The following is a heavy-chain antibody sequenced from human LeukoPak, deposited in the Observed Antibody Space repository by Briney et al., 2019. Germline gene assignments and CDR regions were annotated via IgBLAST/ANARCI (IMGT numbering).Heavy chain of an antibody. CDR2: IYYSGST. CDR1: GGSISSSSYY. Sequence: SETLSLTCTVSGGSISSSSYYWGWIRQPPGKGLEWIGSIYYSGSTYYNPSLKSRVTISVDTSKNQFSLKLSSVTAADTAVYYCARHFRLRFLGFDYWGQGTLVTVSS. J-gene: IGHJ4*02. CDR3: ARHFRLRFLGFDY. V-gene: IGHV4-39*01. D-gene: IGHD3-3*01.